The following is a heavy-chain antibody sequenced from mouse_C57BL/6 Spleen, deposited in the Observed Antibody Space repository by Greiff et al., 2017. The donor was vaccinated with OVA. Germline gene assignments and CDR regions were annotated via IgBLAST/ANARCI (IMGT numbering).Heavy chain of an antibody. Sequence: QVQLQQPGAELVKPGASVKLSCKASGYTFTSYWMHWVKQRPGQGLEWIGMIHPNSGSTNYNEKLKSKATLTLDKSSSPAYMQHSSLTSEDTAVYYCARSYDDYPDDWGKGTTLTVSS. V-gene: IGHV1-64*01. CDR2: IHPNSGST. CDR1: GYTFTSYW. CDR3: ARSYDDYPDD. D-gene: IGHD2-4*01. J-gene: IGHJ2*01.